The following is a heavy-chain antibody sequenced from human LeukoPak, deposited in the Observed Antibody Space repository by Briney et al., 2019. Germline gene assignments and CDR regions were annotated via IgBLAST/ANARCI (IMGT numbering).Heavy chain of an antibody. CDR1: GYSISSGND. J-gene: IGHJ4*02. CDR3: KQKPAYDILTGPFDY. D-gene: IGHD3-9*01. Sequence: SETLSLTCTGPGYSISSGNDWGWTRKPPGKGLEWMGRIYDSGSTYYNPSLKSRVTISVDTSKNQFSLKLSSVTAADTAVFFFKQKPAYDILTGPFDYWGQGTLVTVSS. CDR2: IYDSGST. V-gene: IGHV4-38-2*02.